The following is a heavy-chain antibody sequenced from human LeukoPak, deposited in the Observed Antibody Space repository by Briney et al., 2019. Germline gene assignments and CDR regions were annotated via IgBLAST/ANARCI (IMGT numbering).Heavy chain of an antibody. D-gene: IGHD6-13*01. CDR3: AKAPIAAAGTGWFGP. Sequence: PGGSLRLSCAASGFTFSSYGMHWVRQAPGKGLEWVAVISYDGSNKYYADSVKGRFTISRDNSKNTLYLQMNSLRAEDTAIYYCAKAPIAAAGTGWFGPWGQGTLVTVSS. V-gene: IGHV3-30*18. CDR2: ISYDGSNK. J-gene: IGHJ5*02. CDR1: GFTFSSYG.